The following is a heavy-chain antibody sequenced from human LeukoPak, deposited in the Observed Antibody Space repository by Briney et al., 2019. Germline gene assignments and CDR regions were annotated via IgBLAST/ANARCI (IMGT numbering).Heavy chain of an antibody. CDR1: GGSFSGYY. Sequence: KPSETLSLTCAVYGGSFSGYYWGWIRQPPGKGLEWIGEINHSGSTTYNPSLKSWVTISVDTSKNQFSLRLSSVTAADTAVYYCARASSYYDILTGPLAVSYMDVWGKGTTVTVSS. D-gene: IGHD3-9*01. CDR2: INHSGST. J-gene: IGHJ6*03. V-gene: IGHV4-34*01. CDR3: ARASSYYDILTGPLAVSYMDV.